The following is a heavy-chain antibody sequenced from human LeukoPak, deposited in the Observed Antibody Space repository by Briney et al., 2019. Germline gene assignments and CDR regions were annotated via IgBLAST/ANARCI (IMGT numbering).Heavy chain of an antibody. V-gene: IGHV3-11*04. CDR1: GFTFSNYA. CDR3: ARNGLWFGELVYYYYYMDV. Sequence: GGSLRLSCAASGFTFSNYAMSWIRQAPGKGLEWVSYISSSGSTIYYADSVKGRFTISRDNAKNSLYLQMNSLRAEDTAVYYCARNGLWFGELVYYYYYMDVWGKGTTVTVSS. J-gene: IGHJ6*03. CDR2: ISSSGSTI. D-gene: IGHD3-10*01.